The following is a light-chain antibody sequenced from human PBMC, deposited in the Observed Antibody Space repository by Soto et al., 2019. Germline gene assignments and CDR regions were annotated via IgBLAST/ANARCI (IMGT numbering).Light chain of an antibody. J-gene: IGLJ1*01. V-gene: IGLV2-14*01. CDR2: EVT. Sequence: QSVLTQPASVSGSPGQSITISCTGTSSDVGGYNYVSWYQLHPGKAPKLILYEVTNRPSGVSDRFSGSKSGNTASLTISGLQAEDEADYYCASYTSSNIYVFGTGTKVTVL. CDR1: SSDVGGYNY. CDR3: ASYTSSNIYV.